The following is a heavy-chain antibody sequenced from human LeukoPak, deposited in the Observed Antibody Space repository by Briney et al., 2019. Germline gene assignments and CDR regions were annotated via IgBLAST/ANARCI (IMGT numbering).Heavy chain of an antibody. D-gene: IGHD3-3*01. V-gene: IGHV3-20*04. CDR1: GFTFDDYG. Sequence: PGGSLRLSCAASGFTFDDYGMSWVRQAPGKGLEWVSGINWNGGSTGYADSVKGRFTISRDNAKTSLYLQMNSLIAEDTALYYCARDLVPEYYDFWSGYSVDAFDIWGQGTMVTVSS. CDR3: ARDLVPEYYDFWSGYSVDAFDI. J-gene: IGHJ3*02. CDR2: INWNGGST.